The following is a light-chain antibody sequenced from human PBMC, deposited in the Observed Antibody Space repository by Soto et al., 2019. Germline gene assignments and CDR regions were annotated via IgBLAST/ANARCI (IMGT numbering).Light chain of an antibody. J-gene: IGLJ1*01. CDR1: SSDVGGYNF. CDR2: EVS. Sequence: QSLLTQPAAVFGSRGQSITISCTGTSSDVGGYNFVSWYQQHPGKAPKLMIYEVSSRPSGVSNRFSGSKSGNTASLTISGLQPEDEADYYCSSYTTSSTVVFGTGTKVTVL. V-gene: IGLV2-14*03. CDR3: SSYTTSSTVV.